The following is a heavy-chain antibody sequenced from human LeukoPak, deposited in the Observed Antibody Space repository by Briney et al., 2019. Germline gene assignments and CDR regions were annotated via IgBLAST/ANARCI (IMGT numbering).Heavy chain of an antibody. CDR2: LYYSGST. Sequence: SEILSLTCTVSGGSISSSSHYWGWIRQPPGKGPEWIGSLYYSGSTYYNPSLKSRVTISVDTSKNQFSLKLSSVTATDTAVYYCARHDCTTTSCLYFYGMDVWGQGTTVTVSS. V-gene: IGHV4-39*01. CDR1: GGSISSSSHY. CDR3: ARHDCTTTSCLYFYGMDV. J-gene: IGHJ6*02. D-gene: IGHD2-2*01.